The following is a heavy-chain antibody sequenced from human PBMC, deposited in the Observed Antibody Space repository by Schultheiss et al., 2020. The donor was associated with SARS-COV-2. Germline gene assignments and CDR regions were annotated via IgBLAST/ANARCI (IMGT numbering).Heavy chain of an antibody. CDR1: GGSINSGGYY. D-gene: IGHD3-16*02. J-gene: IGHJ5*02. V-gene: IGHV4-31*03. CDR2: INYSGST. Sequence: SETLSLTCTVSGGSINSGGYYWSWIRQHPGKGLEWIGYINYSGSTYYNPSLKSRVTISVDTSKKQFSLKMSSVTAADAAVYYCARNYDYVWGSYRYTGISWFDPWGQGTLVTVSS. CDR3: ARNYDYVWGSYRYTGISWFDP.